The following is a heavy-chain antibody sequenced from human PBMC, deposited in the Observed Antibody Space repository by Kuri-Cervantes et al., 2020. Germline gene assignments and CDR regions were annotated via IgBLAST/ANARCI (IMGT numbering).Heavy chain of an antibody. J-gene: IGHJ2*01. Sequence: GESLKISCAASGFTFDDYTMHWVRQAPGKGLEWVSLISWDGGSTYYPGSVKGRFTISRENAKNSLYLQMNSLRAGDTAVYYCARITYGSGSALNYWYFDLWGRGTLVTVSS. CDR1: GFTFDDYT. CDR2: ISWDGGST. V-gene: IGHV3-43*01. D-gene: IGHD3-10*01. CDR3: ARITYGSGSALNYWYFDL.